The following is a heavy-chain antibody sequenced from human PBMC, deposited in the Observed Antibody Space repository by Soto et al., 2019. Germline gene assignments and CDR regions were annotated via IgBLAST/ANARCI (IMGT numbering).Heavy chain of an antibody. V-gene: IGHV1-2*02. CDR2: INPKSGGT. D-gene: IGHD6-13*01. J-gene: IGHJ4*02. CDR1: GYTFSGHY. CDR3: ARGLYSSPAYFFDS. Sequence: QVQLVQSGAAVRKPGASVKVSCNVTGYTFSGHYLHWVRQAPGQGLEWMGWINPKSGGTNYAQKFQDRVTMTADTSVSAASMELTSLRYDDTAVFYCARGLYSSPAYFFDSWGQGTLVTVSS.